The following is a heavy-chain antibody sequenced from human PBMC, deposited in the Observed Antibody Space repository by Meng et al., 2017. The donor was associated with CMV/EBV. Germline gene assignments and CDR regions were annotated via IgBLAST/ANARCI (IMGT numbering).Heavy chain of an antibody. V-gene: IGHV3-21*01. J-gene: IGHJ6*02. D-gene: IGHD6-13*01. Sequence: GESLKISCAASGFTFSSYSMNWVRQAPGKGLEWVSSISSSSSYTYYADSVKGRFTISRDNAKNSLYLQMNSLRAEDTAVYYCAREVIAAAGISYYHYYGMDVWGQGTTVTVSS. CDR2: ISSSSSYT. CDR1: GFTFSSYS. CDR3: AREVIAAAGISYYHYYGMDV.